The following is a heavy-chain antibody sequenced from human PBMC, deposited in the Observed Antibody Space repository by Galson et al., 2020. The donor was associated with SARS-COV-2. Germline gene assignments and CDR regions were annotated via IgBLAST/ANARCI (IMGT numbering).Heavy chain of an antibody. V-gene: IGHV3-30-3*01. CDR3: ARELSGWPFDY. J-gene: IGHJ4*02. D-gene: IGHD6-19*01. CDR1: GFTFSSYA. Sequence: PGGSLRLSCAASGFTFSSYAMHWVRQAPGKGLEWVAVISYDGSNKYYADSVKGRFTISRDNSKNTLYLQMNSLRAEDTAVYYCARELSGWPFDYWGQGTLVTVSS. CDR2: ISYDGSNK.